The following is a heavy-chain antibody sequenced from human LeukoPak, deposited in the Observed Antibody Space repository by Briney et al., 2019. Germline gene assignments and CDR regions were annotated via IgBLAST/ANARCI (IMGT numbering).Heavy chain of an antibody. D-gene: IGHD5-18*01. CDR3: ARGGYSYGYMGYSDY. CDR2: ISAYNGNT. Sequence: ASVKVSCKASGYTFNYYGINWVRQAPGQGLEWMGWISAYNGNTNYAQNLQGRVTMTTDTSTSTAYMELRSLRSDDTALYYCARGGYSYGYMGYSDYWGQGTLVTVSS. V-gene: IGHV1-18*01. CDR1: GYTFNYYG. J-gene: IGHJ4*02.